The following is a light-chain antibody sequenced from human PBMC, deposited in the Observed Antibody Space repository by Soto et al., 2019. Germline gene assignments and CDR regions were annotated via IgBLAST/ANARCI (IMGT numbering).Light chain of an antibody. V-gene: IGKV3-20*01. J-gene: IGKJ1*01. CDR3: QQYGSSPGT. Sequence: EIVLTQSPGTLSLSPGERATLSCRASQTVSSTYLAWYRQKPGQAPRLLIYGASIRATGIPDRFSGSGSGTDFTLTISRLEPEDFAVYYCQQYGSSPGTFGQGTQVEIK. CDR1: QTVSSTY. CDR2: GAS.